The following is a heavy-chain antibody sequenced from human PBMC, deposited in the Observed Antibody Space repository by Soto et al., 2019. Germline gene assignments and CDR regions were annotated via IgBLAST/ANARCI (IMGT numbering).Heavy chain of an antibody. J-gene: IGHJ6*02. CDR2: ISSSSSTI. CDR1: GFTLSSYS. V-gene: IGHV3-48*02. CDR3: ARDRSGYDWNYYYYYGMDV. D-gene: IGHD5-12*01. Sequence: EVQLVESGGGLVQPGGSLRLSCAASGFTLSSYSMNWVRQAPGKGLEWVSYISSSSSTIYYADSVKGRFTISRDNAKNSLYLQMNSLKDEDTAVYYCARDRSGYDWNYYYYYGMDVWGQGTTVTVSS.